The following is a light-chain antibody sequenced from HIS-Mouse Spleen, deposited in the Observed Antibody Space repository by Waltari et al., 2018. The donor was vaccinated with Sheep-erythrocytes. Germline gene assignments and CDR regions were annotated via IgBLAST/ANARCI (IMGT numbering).Light chain of an antibody. V-gene: IGLV2-11*01. Sequence: QSALTQPRSVSGSPGQSVTIPCTGTSSYVGGYYYVSWYQQHPGKAPKLMIYDVSKRPSGVPDRFSGSKSGNTASLTISGLQAEDEADYYCCSYAGSYNHVFATGTKVTVL. J-gene: IGLJ1*01. CDR2: DVS. CDR1: SSYVGGYYY. CDR3: CSYAGSYNHV.